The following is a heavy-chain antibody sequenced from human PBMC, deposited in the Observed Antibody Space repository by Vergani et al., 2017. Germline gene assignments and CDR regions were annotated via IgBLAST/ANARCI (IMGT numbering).Heavy chain of an antibody. CDR1: GFSLSTSGVG. CDR3: AHSQVVVAASVRVDH. V-gene: IGHV2-5*01. Sequence: QITLKESGPTLVKPTQTLTLTCTFSGFSLSTSGVGVGWIRQPPGKALDWLALIYWNDDKRYSQSLKSSLTITKDTSKNQVVLTMTNMDPVDTATDYCAHSQVVVAASVRVDHWGQGTLVTVSS. CDR2: IYWNDDK. J-gene: IGHJ5*02. D-gene: IGHD2-15*01.